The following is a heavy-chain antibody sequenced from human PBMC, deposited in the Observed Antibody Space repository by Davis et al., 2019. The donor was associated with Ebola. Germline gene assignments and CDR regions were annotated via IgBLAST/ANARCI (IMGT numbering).Heavy chain of an antibody. D-gene: IGHD6-6*01. CDR3: ARAYSSSSTVDS. Sequence: KVSCKGSGYSFTSYWIHWVRQMPGKGLEWMGRIDPSDSYTNYSPSFEGHVTISADESFSTAYLQWSSLRASDTAMYYCARAYSSSSTVDSWGQGTPVTVSS. J-gene: IGHJ4*02. V-gene: IGHV5-10-1*01. CDR1: GYSFTSYW. CDR2: IDPSDSYT.